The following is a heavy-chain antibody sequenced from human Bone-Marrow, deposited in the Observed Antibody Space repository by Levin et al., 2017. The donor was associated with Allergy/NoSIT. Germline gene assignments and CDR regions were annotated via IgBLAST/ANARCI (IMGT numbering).Heavy chain of an antibody. CDR1: GGSISSGRYY. Sequence: SETLSLACSVSGGSISSGRYYFTWVRQSAGKGLEWIGRIYTTGSTNYNPSLESRVTISRDTFKKEVYLTLSSVTAADTAVYYCARDRLASLYYYSMDVWGRGTTVIVSS. V-gene: IGHV4-61*02. CDR3: ARDRLASLYYYSMDV. J-gene: IGHJ6*03. CDR2: IYTTGST.